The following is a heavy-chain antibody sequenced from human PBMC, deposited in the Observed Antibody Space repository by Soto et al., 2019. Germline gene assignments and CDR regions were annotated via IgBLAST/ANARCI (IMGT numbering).Heavy chain of an antibody. Sequence: GGSLRLSCAASGFPFSNNWMHWVRQTPGKGLVWVSGINSGSSDITYADSVKGRFTISRDNAKNSLYLQMNSLRAEDTAVYYCARDLLLWFGELLPSYYYYGMDVWGQGTTVTVSS. J-gene: IGHJ6*02. D-gene: IGHD3-10*01. CDR3: ARDLLLWFGELLPSYYYYGMDV. CDR2: INSGSSDI. V-gene: IGHV3-21*01. CDR1: GFPFSNNW.